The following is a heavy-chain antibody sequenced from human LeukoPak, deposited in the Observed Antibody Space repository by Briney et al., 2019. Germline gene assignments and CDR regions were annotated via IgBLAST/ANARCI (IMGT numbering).Heavy chain of an antibody. CDR1: GGSISSGGYS. V-gene: IGHV4-30-2*01. D-gene: IGHD4-17*01. J-gene: IGHJ3*02. Sequence: PSETLSLTCAVSGGSISSGGYSWSWIRKPPGKGLEWIGYIYHSGSTYYNPSLKSRVTISVDRSKNQFSLKLSSVTAADAAVYYCSRDDYGDYGGAFDIWGQGTMVTVSS. CDR3: SRDDYGDYGGAFDI. CDR2: IYHSGST.